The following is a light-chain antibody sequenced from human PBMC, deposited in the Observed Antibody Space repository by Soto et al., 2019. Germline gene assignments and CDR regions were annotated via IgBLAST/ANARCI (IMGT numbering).Light chain of an antibody. V-gene: IGKV1-39*01. Sequence: DIQMTQSPSSLSASVGDRVTITCRASQSISSYLNWYQQKPGKAPKLLIYAASSLQSGVPSRFSGSGSGTDSTLTISSLQPEDFATYYCQQSYSTPRTFGQGTKV. CDR2: AAS. CDR1: QSISSY. CDR3: QQSYSTPRT. J-gene: IGKJ1*01.